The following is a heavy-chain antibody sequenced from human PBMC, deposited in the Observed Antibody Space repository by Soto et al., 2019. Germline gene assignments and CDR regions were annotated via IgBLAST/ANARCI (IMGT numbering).Heavy chain of an antibody. Sequence: QVQLQESGPGLVKPSQTLSLTCTVSGGSISSGGYYWSWIRQHPGKGLEWIGYIYYSGSTYYNPSLKSRVTVSVDTSKNQFSLKLSSVTAADTAVYYCARSPSPVMGVRGVPNWGQGTLVTVSS. CDR3: ARSPSPVMGVRGVPN. CDR2: IYYSGST. V-gene: IGHV4-31*03. CDR1: GGSISSGGYY. J-gene: IGHJ4*02. D-gene: IGHD3-10*01.